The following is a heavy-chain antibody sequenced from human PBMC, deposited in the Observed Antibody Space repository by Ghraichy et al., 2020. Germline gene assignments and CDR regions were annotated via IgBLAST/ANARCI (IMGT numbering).Heavy chain of an antibody. J-gene: IGHJ4*02. D-gene: IGHD6-13*01. CDR3: AREGAAAGRAGVFIDY. CDR1: GFTFSSYG. CDR2: IWYDGSNK. V-gene: IGHV3-33*01. Sequence: GGSLRLSCAASGFTFSSYGMHWVRQAPGKGLEWVAVIWYDGSNKYYADSVKDRFTISRDNSKNTLYLQMNSLRAEETAVYYCAREGAAAGRAGVFIDYWGQGTLVTVSS.